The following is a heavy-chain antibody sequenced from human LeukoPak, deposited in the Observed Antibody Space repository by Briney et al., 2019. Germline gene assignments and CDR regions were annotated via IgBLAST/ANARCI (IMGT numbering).Heavy chain of an antibody. CDR3: ARDCGSGYPLPFDY. V-gene: IGHV1-3*01. CDR1: GYTFTSYA. J-gene: IGHJ4*02. CDR2: INAGNGNT. Sequence: ASVKVSCKASGYTFTSYAMHWVRQAPGQRLEWMGWINAGNGNTKYSQKFQGRVTITRDTSASTAYMELSSLRSEDTAVYYCARDCGSGYPLPFDYWGQGTLVTVSS. D-gene: IGHD5-12*01.